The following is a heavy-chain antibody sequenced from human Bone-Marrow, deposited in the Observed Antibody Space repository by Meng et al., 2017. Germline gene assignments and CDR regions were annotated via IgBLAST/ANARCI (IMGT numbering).Heavy chain of an antibody. CDR1: GFTFSSYS. D-gene: IGHD3-16*01. CDR2: ISSSGSTI. CDR3: ARAGNVGVDY. Sequence: GESLKISCAASGFTFSSYSINWVRQAPGKGLEWVSYISSSGSTIYYADSVKGRFTISRDNAKNSLYLQMNSLRAEDTAVYYCARAGNVGVDYWGQGTLVTVSS. V-gene: IGHV3-48*04. J-gene: IGHJ4*02.